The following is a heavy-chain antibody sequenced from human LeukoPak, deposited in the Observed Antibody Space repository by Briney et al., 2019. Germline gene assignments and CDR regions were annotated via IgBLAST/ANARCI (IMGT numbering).Heavy chain of an antibody. CDR2: IYYSGST. Sequence: SETLSLTCTVSGGSISSSSYYWGWIRQPPGKGLEWIGSIYYSGSTYYNPSLKSRVTISVDTSKNQFSLKLSSVTAADTAVYYCAGTFGVVIMAFDYWGQGTLVTVSS. J-gene: IGHJ4*02. CDR1: GGSISSSSYY. V-gene: IGHV4-39*07. D-gene: IGHD3-3*01. CDR3: AGTFGVVIMAFDY.